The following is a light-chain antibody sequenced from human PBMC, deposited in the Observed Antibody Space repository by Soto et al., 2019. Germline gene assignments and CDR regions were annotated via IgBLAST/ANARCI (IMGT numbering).Light chain of an antibody. CDR2: AAS. J-gene: IGKJ1*01. Sequence: EIVLTQSPGTLSLSPGERATLSCRAIQSVSSDFLAWYQQKPGQAPRLLIYAASSRASGIPDRFSGSGSETEFTLTISRLEPEDFAVYYCLKYGRSPGWTFGQGTKVDIK. CDR1: QSVSSDF. V-gene: IGKV3-20*01. CDR3: LKYGRSPGWT.